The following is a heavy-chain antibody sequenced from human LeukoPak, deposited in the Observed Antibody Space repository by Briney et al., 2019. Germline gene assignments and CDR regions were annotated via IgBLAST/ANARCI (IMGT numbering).Heavy chain of an antibody. CDR3: ARGLGGGSCYLDY. V-gene: IGHV3-48*03. D-gene: IGHD2-15*01. Sequence: PGGSLRLSCAASGFTFSSYEMNWVRQAPGKGQEWGLYISKSGRTTYYVDSVKGRFTISRDNAKKSMYLQMNSLRAEDTAVYYCARGLGGGSCYLDYWGQGTLVTVSS. CDR1: GFTFSSYE. J-gene: IGHJ4*02. CDR2: ISKSGRTT.